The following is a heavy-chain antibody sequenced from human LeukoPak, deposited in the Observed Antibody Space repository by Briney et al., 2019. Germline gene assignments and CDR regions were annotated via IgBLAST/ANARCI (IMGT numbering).Heavy chain of an antibody. CDR2: IYLGGSDT. CDR3: ARRSPNNRYCSTTSCSHFDY. Sequence: GEALKISCQGSGSSFNNYWIGWVRELPGEGLEWMRIIYLGGSDTRYSTSFQGQVTYTADKSIATAYLQWSSLKATDTGMYYCARRSPNNRYCSTTSCSHFDYWGQGTLVTVSS. J-gene: IGHJ4*02. CDR1: GSSFNNYW. D-gene: IGHD2-2*01. V-gene: IGHV5-51*01.